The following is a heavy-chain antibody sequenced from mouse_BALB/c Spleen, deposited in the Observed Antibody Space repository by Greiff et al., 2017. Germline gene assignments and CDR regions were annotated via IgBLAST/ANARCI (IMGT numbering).Heavy chain of an antibody. Sequence: EVKLMESGGGLVQPGGSLKLSCAASGFDFSRYWMSWVRQAPGKGLEWIGEINPDSSTINYTPSLKDKFIISRDNAKNTLYLQMSKVRSEDTALYYCARRWLDAMDYWGQGTSVTVSS. V-gene: IGHV4-1*02. J-gene: IGHJ4*01. CDR3: ARRWLDAMDY. CDR1: GFDFSRYW. CDR2: INPDSSTI. D-gene: IGHD2-3*01.